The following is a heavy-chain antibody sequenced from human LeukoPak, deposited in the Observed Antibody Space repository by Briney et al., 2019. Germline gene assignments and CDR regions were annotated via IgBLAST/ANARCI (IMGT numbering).Heavy chain of an antibody. CDR3: ARVYQSAEYYVDD. V-gene: IGHV4-59*01. CDR1: GGSIDSYY. D-gene: IGHD2-2*01. J-gene: IGHJ4*02. Sequence: PSETLSLTCTVSGGSIDSYYWSWIRQPPGKGLEWIGYIYYTGSTEYHPSLKSRVTISLDTSKNQFSLKLTSVTAADTAVYYCARVYQSAEYYVDDWGQGNLVSVSS. CDR2: IYYTGST.